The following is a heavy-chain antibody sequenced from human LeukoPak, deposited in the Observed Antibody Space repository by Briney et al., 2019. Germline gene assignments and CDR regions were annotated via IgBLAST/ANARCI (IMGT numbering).Heavy chain of an antibody. CDR2: ISGSGGST. CDR1: GFTFSSYA. V-gene: IGHV3-23*01. Sequence: GGSPRLSCAASGFTFSSYAMSWVRQAPGKGLEWVSAISGSGGSTYYADSVKGRFTISRDNSKNTLYLQMNSLRAEDTAVYYCAKEGGVVVVPAAQFDPWGQGTLVTVSS. CDR3: AKEGGVVVVPAAQFDP. D-gene: IGHD2-2*01. J-gene: IGHJ5*02.